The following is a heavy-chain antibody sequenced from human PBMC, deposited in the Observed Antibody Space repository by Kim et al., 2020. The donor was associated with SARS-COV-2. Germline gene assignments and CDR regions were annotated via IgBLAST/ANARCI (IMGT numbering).Heavy chain of an antibody. CDR3: ARDPLKHSVPLGYYYYSGMDV. Sequence: SETLSLTCTVSGGSISSGGYYWSWIRQHPGKGLEWIGYIYYSGSTYYNPSLKSPVTISVDTSKNQFSLKLSSVTAADTAVYYCARDPLKHSVPLGYYYYSGMDVWGQGTTVTVSP. CDR2: IYYSGST. CDR1: GGSISSGGYY. V-gene: IGHV4-31*01. J-gene: IGHJ6*01.